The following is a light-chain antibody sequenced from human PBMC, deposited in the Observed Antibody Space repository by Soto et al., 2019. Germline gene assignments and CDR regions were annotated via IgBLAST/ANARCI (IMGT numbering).Light chain of an antibody. CDR2: AAS. Sequence: DIQMTQSPSSLSASVGDRVTIPCRASQSIDTYLNWYQQKPGKAPKLLIYAASSLQSGVPSRFSGSGSGTDFTLTISSLQSEDSAVYYCQQYVHWPPGAFGQGTTVEIK. V-gene: IGKV1-39*01. CDR3: QQYVHWPPGA. J-gene: IGKJ1*01. CDR1: QSIDTY.